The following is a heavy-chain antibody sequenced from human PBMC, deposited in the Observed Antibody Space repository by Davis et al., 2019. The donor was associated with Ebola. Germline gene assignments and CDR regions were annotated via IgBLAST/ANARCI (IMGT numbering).Heavy chain of an antibody. CDR1: GYTFTGYH. CDR2: ISAYNGHT. J-gene: IGHJ6*02. V-gene: IGHV1-18*04. D-gene: IGHD3-10*01. CDR3: AAVSPLLWFGDPNYGMDV. Sequence: ASSVKVSCKASGYTFTGYHMHWVRQAPGQGLEWMGWISAYNGHTNYAQKLQGRVTMTTDTSTSTAYMELRSLRSDDTAVYYCAAVSPLLWFGDPNYGMDVWCQGTTVTVSS.